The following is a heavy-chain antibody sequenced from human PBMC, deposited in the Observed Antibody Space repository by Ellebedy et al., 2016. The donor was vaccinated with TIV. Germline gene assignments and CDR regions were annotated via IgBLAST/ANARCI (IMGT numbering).Heavy chain of an antibody. Sequence: SETLSLTCAVSGGSISSSNWWSWVRQPPGKGLEWIGEIYHSGSTNYNPPLKSRVTISVDKSKNQFSLKLSSVTAADTAVYYCASYYDSSGYYYHAVGYWGQGTLVTVSS. J-gene: IGHJ4*02. CDR3: ASYYDSSGYYYHAVGY. CDR1: GGSISSSNW. D-gene: IGHD3-22*01. V-gene: IGHV4-4*02. CDR2: IYHSGST.